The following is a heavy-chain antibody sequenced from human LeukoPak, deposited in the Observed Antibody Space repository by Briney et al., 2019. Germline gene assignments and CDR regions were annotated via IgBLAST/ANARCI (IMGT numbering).Heavy chain of an antibody. V-gene: IGHV4-59*08. CDR1: GGSTSSYY. J-gene: IGHJ4*02. CDR2: IYYDGST. D-gene: IGHD4-17*01. Sequence: SETLSLTCTVSGGSTSSYYWSWIRQPPGKGLEWIGYIYYDGSTNYNPSLKSRVTISVDTSKNQFSLKVSSVTAADTAVYYCARHSQRATTVLYWGQGTLVTVSS. CDR3: ARHSQRATTVLY.